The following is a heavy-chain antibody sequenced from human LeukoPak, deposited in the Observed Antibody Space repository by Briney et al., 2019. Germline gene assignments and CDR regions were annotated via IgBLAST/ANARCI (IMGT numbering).Heavy chain of an antibody. CDR3: AKGRGTAVTSAANY. Sequence: PGGSLRLSCAASGFTFSSYAMSWVRQAPGKGLEWVSSISGSGDNTYYADSVKDRFSISRDNSKITVSLQMNSLRAEDTAVYYCAKGRGTAVTSAANYWGQGTLVTVSS. D-gene: IGHD4-17*01. CDR2: ISGSGDNT. J-gene: IGHJ4*02. V-gene: IGHV3-23*01. CDR1: GFTFSSYA.